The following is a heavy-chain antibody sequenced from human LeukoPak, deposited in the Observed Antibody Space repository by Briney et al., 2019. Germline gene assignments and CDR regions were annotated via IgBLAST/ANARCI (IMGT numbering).Heavy chain of an antibody. CDR2: INPNSGGT. Sequence: ASVKVSCKASGYTFTSYYMHWVRQAPGEGLEWMGWINPNSGGTKYAQKFQGRVTMTRDTSINTAYMEVRRLTSDDTDVCYCARERGTLAVAGDAVDIWGQGTMVTVSS. CDR1: GYTFTSYY. V-gene: IGHV1-2*02. D-gene: IGHD6-19*01. J-gene: IGHJ3*02. CDR3: ARERGTLAVAGDAVDI.